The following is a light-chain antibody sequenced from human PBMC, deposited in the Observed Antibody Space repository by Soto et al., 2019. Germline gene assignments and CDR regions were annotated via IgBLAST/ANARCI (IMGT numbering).Light chain of an antibody. Sequence: QSVLTQLASVFGSPGQSITISCTGTTSDGGGYAYVSWYQQHPGQAPKPLIYELRNRPPGVSHCFSGAKAGNTASLSILGLQAEDEADYYCDSFISGNTGYVVGTATTATVL. CDR2: ELR. V-gene: IGLV2-14*01. CDR3: DSFISGNTGYV. CDR1: TSDGGGYAY. J-gene: IGLJ1*01.